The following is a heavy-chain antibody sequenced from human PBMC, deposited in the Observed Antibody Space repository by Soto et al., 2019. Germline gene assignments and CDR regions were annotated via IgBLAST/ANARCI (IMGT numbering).Heavy chain of an antibody. J-gene: IGHJ4*02. D-gene: IGHD2-15*01. CDR2: LANDGSYQ. CDR3: ARSNGGSSYYPPDY. CDR1: GFTFSGYG. V-gene: IGHV3-30*03. Sequence: QVQLVESGGGVVQPGGSLRLSCAASGFTFSGYGMHWVRQSPGEGLEWVAILANDGSYQYYAESVKGRFTISRDNSKNTLYLQMDSLRPEDTAVYYCARSNGGSSYYPPDYWGQGTLVTVSS.